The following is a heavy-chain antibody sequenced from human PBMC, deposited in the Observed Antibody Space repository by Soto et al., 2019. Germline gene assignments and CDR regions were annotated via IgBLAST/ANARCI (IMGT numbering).Heavy chain of an antibody. CDR1: GFTFSSYA. V-gene: IGHV3-30*04. CDR2: ISYDGRKK. Sequence: QVQLVESGGGVVQPGRSLRLSCAASGFTFSSYAMHWARQAPGKGLEWVAVISYDGRKKDYADSVKGGFTIYRDNSNNKVYLQMNGMSAEDTAVYYCARGCSSNDSYTNYYYYYAMDVWGHGTTVTVSS. J-gene: IGHJ6*02. D-gene: IGHD2-2*01. CDR3: ARGCSSNDSYTNYYYYYAMDV.